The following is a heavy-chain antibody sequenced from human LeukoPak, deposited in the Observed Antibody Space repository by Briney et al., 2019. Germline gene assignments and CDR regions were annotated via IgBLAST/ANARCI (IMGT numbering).Heavy chain of an antibody. Sequence: PGGSLRLSCAASGFTFSGFAMSWVRRTPGKGLEWVSAISGSGGSTYYADSVKGRFTISRDNSRNTLYLQMNSLRAEDTAVYYCAKGVASSGLYPWGQGTLVTVSS. D-gene: IGHD3-22*01. CDR1: GFTFSGFA. V-gene: IGHV3-23*01. CDR3: AKGVASSGLYP. J-gene: IGHJ5*02. CDR2: ISGSGGST.